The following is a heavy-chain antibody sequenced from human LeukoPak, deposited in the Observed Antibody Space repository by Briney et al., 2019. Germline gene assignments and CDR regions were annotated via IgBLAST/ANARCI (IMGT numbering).Heavy chain of an antibody. CDR2: ISGSGGST. V-gene: IGHV3-23*01. CDR1: GFTFSSYA. CDR3: AKDPEYSSSSLDY. J-gene: IGHJ4*02. Sequence: GGSLRLSCAASGFTFSSYAMSWVRRAPGKGLEWVSAISGSGGSTYYADSVKGRFTISRDNSKNTLYLQMNSLRAEDTAVYYCAKDPEYSSSSLDYWGQGTLVTVSS. D-gene: IGHD6-6*01.